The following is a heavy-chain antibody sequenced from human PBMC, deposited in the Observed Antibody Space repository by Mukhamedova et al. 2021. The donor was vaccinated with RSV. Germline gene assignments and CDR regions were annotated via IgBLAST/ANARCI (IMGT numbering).Heavy chain of an antibody. V-gene: IGHV3-30*18. D-gene: IGHD3-16*02. J-gene: IGHJ3*02. Sequence: GWVAVISYDGSNKYYVDSVKGRFTISRDDSKNTLYLQMNSLRAEDTAVYYCAKIFTTYRYDAFDIWGQGTMVTVSS. CDR3: AKIFTTYRYDAFDI. CDR2: ISYDGSNK.